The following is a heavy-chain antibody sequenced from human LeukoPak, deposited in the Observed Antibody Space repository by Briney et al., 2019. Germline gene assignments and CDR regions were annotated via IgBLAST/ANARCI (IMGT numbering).Heavy chain of an antibody. CDR3: ARSDYYGSTHDAFDI. J-gene: IGHJ3*02. CDR2: MYYSGST. D-gene: IGHD3-10*01. V-gene: IGHV4-59*01. Sequence: SETLSLTCTVSGGSISSYYWSWIRQPPGKRLEWIGYMYYSGSTNYNPSLKSRVTISLDTSKNQFSLKLSSVTAADTAVYYCARSDYYGSTHDAFDIWGQGTMVTVS. CDR1: GGSISSYY.